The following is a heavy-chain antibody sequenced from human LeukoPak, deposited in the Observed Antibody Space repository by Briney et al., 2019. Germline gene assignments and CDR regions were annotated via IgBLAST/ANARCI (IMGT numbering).Heavy chain of an antibody. V-gene: IGHV4-4*07. D-gene: IGHD3-16*01. Sequence: PSETLSLTCAVSGGSLTNHYWNWIRHPAGTGLEYIGRIYHTGSTDYNPSLKSRVTLSVDTSNNQFSLNLTSVTAADTAVYYCARGPLGGESCDNWGLGTMVTVSS. CDR1: GGSLTNHY. J-gene: IGHJ3*02. CDR2: IYHTGST. CDR3: ARGPLGGESCDN.